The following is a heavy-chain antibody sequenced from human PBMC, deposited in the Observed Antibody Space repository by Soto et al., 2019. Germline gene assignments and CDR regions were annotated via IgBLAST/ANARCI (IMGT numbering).Heavy chain of an antibody. J-gene: IGHJ4*02. Sequence: EVQLLESGGGLVQPGGSLRLSCAASGFTFSTYPMSWVRQAPGKGLEWVSAISGTGGSTYYADSVKGRFTISRDNSKNTLYLQMNSLRAEDTAVYYCAKNWDTTSSSSSHWGQGTLVTVSS. CDR3: AKNWDTTSSSSSH. CDR1: GFTFSTYP. D-gene: IGHD6-6*01. V-gene: IGHV3-23*01. CDR2: ISGTGGST.